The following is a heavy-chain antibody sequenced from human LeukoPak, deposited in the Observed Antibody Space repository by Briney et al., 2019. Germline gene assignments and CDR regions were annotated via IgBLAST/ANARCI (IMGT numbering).Heavy chain of an antibody. CDR1: GYTFTSYD. Sequence: ASVKVSCKASGYTFTSYDINWVRQATGQGLEWMGWMNPNSGNTGYAQKFQGRVTMTRNTSISTAYMELSSLRSEDTAVYYCARGRHYDILTGYGTHYYGMDVWGQGTTVTVSS. D-gene: IGHD3-9*01. V-gene: IGHV1-8*01. CDR2: MNPNSGNT. CDR3: ARGRHYDILTGYGTHYYGMDV. J-gene: IGHJ6*02.